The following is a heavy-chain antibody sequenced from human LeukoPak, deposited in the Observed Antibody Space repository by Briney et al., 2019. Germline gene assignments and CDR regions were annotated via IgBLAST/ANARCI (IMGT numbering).Heavy chain of an antibody. V-gene: IGHV3-48*03. CDR2: ISGSGSTI. CDR3: ARARSH. D-gene: IGHD1-26*01. Sequence: GGSLRLSCSASGFTFSSNEMNWVRQAPGKGLEWVSSISGSGSTIYYADSVMGRFTISRDNAKNSLYLQMNSLRAEDTAVYYCARARSHWGEGTLVTVSS. J-gene: IGHJ4*02. CDR1: GFTFSSNE.